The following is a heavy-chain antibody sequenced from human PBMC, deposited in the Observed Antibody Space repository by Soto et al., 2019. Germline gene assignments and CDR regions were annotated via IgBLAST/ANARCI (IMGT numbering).Heavy chain of an antibody. V-gene: IGHV6-1*01. CDR2: TYYRSKWYN. CDR3: ARERGVLSEAFDI. J-gene: IGHJ3*02. Sequence: SQTLSLTCAISGDSVSSNSAAWNWLRQSPSRGLEWLGRTYYRSKWYNDYAPSVKSQITINPDTSRNQFPLQLNSVTPEDTAVYYCARERGVLSEAFDIWGQGTVVTVSS. D-gene: IGHD3-10*01. CDR1: GDSVSSNSAA.